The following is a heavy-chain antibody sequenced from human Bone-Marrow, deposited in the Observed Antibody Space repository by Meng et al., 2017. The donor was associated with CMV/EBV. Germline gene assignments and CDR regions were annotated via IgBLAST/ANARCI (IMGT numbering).Heavy chain of an antibody. CDR1: GFTFSSYA. CDR2: ISYDGSNK. D-gene: IGHD6-6*01. J-gene: IGHJ6*02. V-gene: IGHV3-30*04. Sequence: GESLKISCAGSGFTFSSYAMHRVRQAPGKGLEWAAVISYDGSNKYYADSVKGRFTISRDNSKNRLYLQMNSLRAEDTAVYYCARESIANRGPRLRGMDVWGQGNTVPVSS. CDR3: ARESIANRGPRLRGMDV.